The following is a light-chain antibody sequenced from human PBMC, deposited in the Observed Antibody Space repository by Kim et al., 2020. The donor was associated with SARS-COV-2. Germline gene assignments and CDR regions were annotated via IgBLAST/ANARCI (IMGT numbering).Light chain of an antibody. CDR3: QAWDSSTAV. CDR1: ELGDKY. Sequence: VSPGQTASITCSGDELGDKYACWYQQRPGQSPVLVIYQDNKRPSGIPERFSGSNSGNTATLTISGTQAMDEADYYCQAWDSSTAVFGGGTQLTVL. V-gene: IGLV3-1*01. J-gene: IGLJ2*01. CDR2: QDN.